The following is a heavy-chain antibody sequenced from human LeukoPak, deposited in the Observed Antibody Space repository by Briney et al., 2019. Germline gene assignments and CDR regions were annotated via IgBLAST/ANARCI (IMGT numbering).Heavy chain of an antibody. V-gene: IGHV3-48*02. CDR3: ARDIYGGNPRTDH. D-gene: IGHD4-23*01. CDR1: GLTFSGYD. Sequence: GGSLRLSCAASGLTFSGYDMHWVRQAPGKGLAWISYISSSGDTIYYAESVQGRFTISRDNAKSSLYLQMNSLRDGDTGVYYCARDIYGGNPRTDHWGPGTLVTVSS. CDR2: ISSSGDTI. J-gene: IGHJ4*02.